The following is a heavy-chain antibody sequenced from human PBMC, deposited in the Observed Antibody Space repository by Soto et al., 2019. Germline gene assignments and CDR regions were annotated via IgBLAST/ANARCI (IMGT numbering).Heavy chain of an antibody. J-gene: IGHJ5*02. Sequence: GGSLRLSCAASGFTFGTTDMSWVRQAPGEGLEWVSTIDGSGGITYYADSVKGRFTISRDNSRNTVYLQMNSLRGDDTALYYCVKNPGWFNTWGQGALLTV. CDR1: GFTFGTTD. V-gene: IGHV3-23*01. CDR3: VKNPGWFNT. CDR2: IDGSGGIT.